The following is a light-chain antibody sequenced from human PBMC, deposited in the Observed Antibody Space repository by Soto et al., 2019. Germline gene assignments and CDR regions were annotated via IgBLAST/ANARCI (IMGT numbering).Light chain of an antibody. CDR2: EVS. Sequence: LTQPASVSGSPGQSITISCTGTSSDVGGYNYVSWYQQHPGKAPKLMIYEVSHRPSGVSNRFSGSKSGNTASLTISGLQAEDEADYYCSSYTSTTPYVFGTGTKV. CDR3: SSYTSTTPYV. J-gene: IGLJ1*01. CDR1: SSDVGGYNY. V-gene: IGLV2-14*01.